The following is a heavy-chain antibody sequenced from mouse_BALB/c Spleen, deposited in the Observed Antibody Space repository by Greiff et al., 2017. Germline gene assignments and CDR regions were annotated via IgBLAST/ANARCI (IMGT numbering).Heavy chain of an antibody. Sequence: LQQPGSELVRPGASVKLSCKASGYTFTSYWMHWVKQRPGQGLEWIGNIYPGSGSTNYDEKFKSKATLTVDTSSSTAYMQLSSLTSEDSAVYYCTRWGLRRGMDYWGQGTSVTVSS. J-gene: IGHJ4*01. V-gene: IGHV1S22*01. CDR2: IYPGSGST. CDR3: TRWGLRRGMDY. D-gene: IGHD2-4*01. CDR1: GYTFTSYW.